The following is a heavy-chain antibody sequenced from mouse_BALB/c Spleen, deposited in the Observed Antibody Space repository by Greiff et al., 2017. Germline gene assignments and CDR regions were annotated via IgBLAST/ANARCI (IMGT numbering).Heavy chain of an antibody. CDR2: IYPGDGDT. Sequence: VQLQQSGAELVRPGSSVKISCKASGYAFSSYWMNWVKQRPGQGLEWIGQIYPGDGDTNYNGKFKGKATLTADKSSSTAYMQLSSLTSEDSAVYFCARRGTARYFDVWGAGTTVTVSS. V-gene: IGHV1-80*01. J-gene: IGHJ1*01. D-gene: IGHD1-2*01. CDR3: ARRGTARYFDV. CDR1: GYAFSSYW.